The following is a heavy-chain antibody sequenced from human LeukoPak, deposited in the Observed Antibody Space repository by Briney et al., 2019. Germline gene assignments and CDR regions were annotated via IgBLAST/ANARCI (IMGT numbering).Heavy chain of an antibody. Sequence: ASVKVSCKTSGYTFTSYAISWVRQAPGQGLEWMGWISGYNGHTYSAQKFQGRLTMTTDTSTSTADMELRGLTSDDTAVFYCARGFSANYYDYWGQGTLVTVSS. D-gene: IGHD1-26*01. CDR2: ISGYNGHT. J-gene: IGHJ4*02. CDR1: GYTFTSYA. V-gene: IGHV1-18*01. CDR3: ARGFSANYYDY.